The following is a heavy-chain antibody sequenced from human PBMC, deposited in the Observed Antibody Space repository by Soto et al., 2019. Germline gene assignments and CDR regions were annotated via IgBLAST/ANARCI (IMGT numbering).Heavy chain of an antibody. CDR1: GGSISSGGYY. CDR2: IYYSGST. CDR3: AREGVGGSRREYYYYYMDV. V-gene: IGHV4-31*03. J-gene: IGHJ6*03. Sequence: SETLSLTCTVSGGSISSGGYYWSWIRQHPGKGLEWIGYIYYSGSTYYSPSLKSRVTISVDTSKNQFSLKLSSVTAADTAVYYCAREGVGGSRREYYYYYMDVWGKGTTITVSS. D-gene: IGHD3-16*01.